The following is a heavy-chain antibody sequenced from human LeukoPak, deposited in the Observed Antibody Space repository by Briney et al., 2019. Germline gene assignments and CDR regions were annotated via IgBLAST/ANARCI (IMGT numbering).Heavy chain of an antibody. CDR2: IYYSGST. CDR1: GGSISSSSYY. D-gene: IGHD6-13*01. CDR3: ARDYSSSFN. Sequence: SETLSLTCTVSGGSISSSSYYWGWIRQPPGKGLEWIGSIYYSGSTYYNPSLKSRVTISVDTSKNQFSLKLSSVTAADTAVYYCARDYSSSFNWGQGTLVTVSS. V-gene: IGHV4-39*07. J-gene: IGHJ4*02.